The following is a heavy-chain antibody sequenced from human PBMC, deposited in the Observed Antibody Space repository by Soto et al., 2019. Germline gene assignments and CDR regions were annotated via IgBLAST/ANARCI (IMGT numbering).Heavy chain of an antibody. CDR2: IYSGGNT. Sequence: EVQLVESGGGLVQPGGSLRRSCAASGFTISSNYMSWVRQAPGKGLEWVSVIYSGGNTYYADSVKGRFTISRDNSKNTLYLQMNSLRAEDTAVYYCATFTKYDILTGYYPCWGQGTLVTVSS. CDR1: GFTISSNY. V-gene: IGHV3-66*01. CDR3: ATFTKYDILTGYYPC. D-gene: IGHD3-9*01. J-gene: IGHJ4*02.